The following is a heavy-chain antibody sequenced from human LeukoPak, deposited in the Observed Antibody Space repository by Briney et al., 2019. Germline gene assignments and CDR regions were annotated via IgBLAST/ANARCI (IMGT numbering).Heavy chain of an antibody. D-gene: IGHD3-10*01. CDR3: ARDGGWFGDANWFDP. CDR1: GFTFSSYE. Sequence: GGSLRLSCAASGFTFSSYEMNWVRQAPGKGLEWVSYISSSGSTIYYADSVKGRFTISRDNAKNSLYLQVNSLRAEDTAVYYCARDGGWFGDANWFDPWGQGTLVTVSS. CDR2: ISSSGSTI. V-gene: IGHV3-48*03. J-gene: IGHJ5*02.